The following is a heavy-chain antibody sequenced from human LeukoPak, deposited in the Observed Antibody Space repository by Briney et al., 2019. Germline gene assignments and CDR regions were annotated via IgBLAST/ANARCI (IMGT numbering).Heavy chain of an antibody. Sequence: ASVKVSCKASGGTFSSYAISWVRQAPGQGLEWMGRIIPILGIANYAQKFQGRVTITADKSTSTAYMELSSLRSEDTAVYYCARDPHYYDSSGYSENWGQGTLVTVSS. CDR3: ARDPHYYDSSGYSEN. D-gene: IGHD3-22*01. J-gene: IGHJ4*02. V-gene: IGHV1-69*04. CDR1: GGTFSSYA. CDR2: IIPILGIA.